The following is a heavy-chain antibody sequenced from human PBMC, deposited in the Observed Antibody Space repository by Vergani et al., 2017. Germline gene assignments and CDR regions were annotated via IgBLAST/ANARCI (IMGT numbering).Heavy chain of an antibody. Sequence: DVQLLQSGGDLVQPGGSLKPFCVASGFTFSTLAMRRVRQTPGKGPGWVSTIKNDGGKSHYADFVKGRFAISRDNSRNTLYLQMNSLRVEDTAVYYCGRGSDNYNWGQGALVTV. CDR1: GFTFSTLA. V-gene: IGHV3-23*01. CDR3: GRGSDNYN. D-gene: IGHD1-1*01. CDR2: IKNDGGKS. J-gene: IGHJ4*02.